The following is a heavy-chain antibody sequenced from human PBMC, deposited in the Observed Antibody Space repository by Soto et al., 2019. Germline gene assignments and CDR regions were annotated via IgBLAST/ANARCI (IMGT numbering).Heavy chain of an antibody. CDR1: GFTFSSNA. CDR3: AKVFQYYYYGMDV. Sequence: VRLSCAASGFTFSSNAMSWVRQAPGKGLEWVSSISDTGVSTYYADSVKGRFTISRDNSKNTLFLQMNSLRAEDTAVYYCAKVFQYYYYGMDVWGQGTTVTVSS. D-gene: IGHD4-4*01. V-gene: IGHV3-23*01. CDR2: ISDTGVST. J-gene: IGHJ6*02.